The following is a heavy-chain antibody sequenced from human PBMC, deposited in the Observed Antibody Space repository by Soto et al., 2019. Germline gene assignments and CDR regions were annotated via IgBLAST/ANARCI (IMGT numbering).Heavy chain of an antibody. CDR1: GFTFSSYS. J-gene: IGHJ4*02. V-gene: IGHV3-21*01. CDR3: ARGDAVAAPGDY. CDR2: ISSSSSYI. Sequence: EVQLVESGGGLVKPGGSLRLSCAASGFTFSSYSMNWVRQAPGKGLEWVSSISSSSSYIYYAYSVKGRFTISRDNAKNSLYLQMNSLRAEDTAVYYCARGDAVAAPGDYWGQGTLVTVSS. D-gene: IGHD6-19*01.